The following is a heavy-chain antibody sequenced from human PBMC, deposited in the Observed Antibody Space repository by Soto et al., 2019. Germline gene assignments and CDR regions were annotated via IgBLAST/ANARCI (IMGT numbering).Heavy chain of an antibody. Sequence: GGSLRLSCAASGFTFSSYSMNWVRQAPGKGLEWVSSISSGGTYIFYADSVKGRFTISRDNAKNSLYLQMNSLRAEGTAVYYCARSYNSEFDYWGQGTLVTVSS. J-gene: IGHJ4*02. CDR2: ISSGGTYI. D-gene: IGHD6-19*01. V-gene: IGHV3-21*01. CDR3: ARSYNSEFDY. CDR1: GFTFSSYS.